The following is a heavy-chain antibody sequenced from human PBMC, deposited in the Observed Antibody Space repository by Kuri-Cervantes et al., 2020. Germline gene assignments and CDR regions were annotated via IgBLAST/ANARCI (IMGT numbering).Heavy chain of an antibody. CDR1: GYTFTGYY. CDR2: INPNSGGT. CDR3: ARILTGTTASYYYGMDV. J-gene: IGHJ6*02. V-gene: IGHV1-2*02. D-gene: IGHD1-20*01. Sequence: ASVKVSCKASGYTFTGYYMHWVRQAPGQGLGWMGWINPNSGGTNYAQKFQGRVTMTRDTSISTAYMELSRLRSDDTAVYYCARILTGTTASYYYGMDVWGQGTTVTVSS.